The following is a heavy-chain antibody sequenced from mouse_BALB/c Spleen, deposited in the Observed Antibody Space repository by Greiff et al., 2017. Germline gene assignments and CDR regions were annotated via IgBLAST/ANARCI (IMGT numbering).Heavy chain of an antibody. CDR1: GYTFTSYW. CDR3: TRGGAYYYGSSYGFAY. CDR2: IYPGNSDT. V-gene: IGHV1-5*01. J-gene: IGHJ3*01. Sequence: EVQLQQSGTVLARPGASVKMSCKASGYTFTSYWMHWVKQRPGQGLEWIGAIYPGNSDTSYNQKFKGKAKLTAVTSTSTAYMELSSLTNEDSAVYYCTRGGAYYYGSSYGFAYWGQGTLVTVSA. D-gene: IGHD1-1*01.